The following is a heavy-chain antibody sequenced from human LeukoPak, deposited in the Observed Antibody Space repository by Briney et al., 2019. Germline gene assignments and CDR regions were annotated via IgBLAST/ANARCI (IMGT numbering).Heavy chain of an antibody. CDR2: ISASGRST. Sequence: GGSLRLSYAGSGFNFSSFVMTWVRQAPGKGLEWVSSISASGRSTYYADSVKGRFTISRDNSKNTLYLQMNSLRAEDTAVYYCANHRLTTYNWFDPWGQGTLVTVSS. D-gene: IGHD4-17*01. CDR1: GFNFSSFV. V-gene: IGHV3-23*01. CDR3: ANHRLTTYNWFDP. J-gene: IGHJ5*02.